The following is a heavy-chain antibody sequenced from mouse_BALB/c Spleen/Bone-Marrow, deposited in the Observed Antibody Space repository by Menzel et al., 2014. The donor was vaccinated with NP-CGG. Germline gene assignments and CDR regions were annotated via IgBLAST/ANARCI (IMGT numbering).Heavy chain of an antibody. CDR3: TVSLTLYYFDY. J-gene: IGHJ2*01. D-gene: IGHD5-1*01. V-gene: IGHV1-5*01. CDR1: GYSFTSYW. Sequence: EVQLVESGTALARPGASVKMSCKASGYSFTSYWMHWVKQRPGQGLEWIGAIYPGNSNTNYNQKFTGKAKLTAVTSASTAYMELSSLTNEDSAVYYCTVSLTLYYFDYWGQGTTLTVSS. CDR2: IYPGNSNT.